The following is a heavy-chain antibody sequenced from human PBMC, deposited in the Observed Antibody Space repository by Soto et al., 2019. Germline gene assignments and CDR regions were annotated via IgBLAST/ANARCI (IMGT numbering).Heavy chain of an antibody. CDR2: ISGSGGST. V-gene: IGHV3-23*01. D-gene: IGHD6-19*01. Sequence: EVQLLESGGGLVQPGGSLRLSCAASGFTFSSYSMSWVRQAPGKGLEWVSAISGSGGSTYYVDPVKGRFTISRDNSKNKQYLQRNRLKAEETAVYYGAKTRAGSSGWKDGDFDYWGQGTLVTVSS. CDR3: AKTRAGSSGWKDGDFDY. CDR1: GFTFSSYS. J-gene: IGHJ4*02.